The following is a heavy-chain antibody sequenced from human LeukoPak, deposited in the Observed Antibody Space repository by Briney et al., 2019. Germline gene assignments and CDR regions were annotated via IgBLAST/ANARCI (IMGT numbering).Heavy chain of an antibody. CDR2: IYYSGST. Sequence: PSETLSLTCTVSGGSISSGGYYWSWIRQHPGKGLEWIGYIYYSGSTYYNPSLKSRVTISVDTSKNQFSLKLSSVTAADTAMYYCARVVYCSSTSCYTRRPSNWFDPWGQGTLVTVSS. V-gene: IGHV4-31*03. CDR1: GGSISSGGYY. CDR3: ARVVYCSSTSCYTRRPSNWFDP. J-gene: IGHJ5*02. D-gene: IGHD2-2*02.